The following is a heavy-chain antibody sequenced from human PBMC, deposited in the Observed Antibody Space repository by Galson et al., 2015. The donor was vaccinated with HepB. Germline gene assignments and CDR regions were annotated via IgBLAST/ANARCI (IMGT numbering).Heavy chain of an antibody. J-gene: IGHJ4*02. CDR3: ATHLVRGVIMGY. CDR2: ISSSSSYI. Sequence: SLRLSCAASGFTFSSYSMNWVRQAPGKGLEWVSSISSSSSYIYYADSVKGRFTISRDNAKNSLYLQMNSLRAEDTAVYYCATHLVRGVIMGYWGQGTLVTVSS. D-gene: IGHD3-10*01. V-gene: IGHV3-21*01. CDR1: GFTFSSYS.